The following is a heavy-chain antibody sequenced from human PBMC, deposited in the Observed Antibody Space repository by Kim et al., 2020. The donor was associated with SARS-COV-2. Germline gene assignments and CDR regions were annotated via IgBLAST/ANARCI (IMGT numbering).Heavy chain of an antibody. CDR2: IDGSDGTT. V-gene: IGHV3-23*01. J-gene: IGHJ4*02. CDR3: LKGGWGWIWDH. D-gene: IGHD2-21*01. Sequence: GGSLRLSCTTSGFTFTGYAMSWVRQAPGKGLEWVSSIDGSDGTTYYVDSVKGRFTISRDDSKSTLYLWMTSLRGDDTAVYYCLKGGWGWIWDHWGQGAHVTGAS. CDR1: GFTFTGYA.